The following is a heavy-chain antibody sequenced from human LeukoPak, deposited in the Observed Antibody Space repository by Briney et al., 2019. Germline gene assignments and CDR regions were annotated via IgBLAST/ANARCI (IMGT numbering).Heavy chain of an antibody. CDR3: ARGSRYISTWSRNHWFDP. V-gene: IGHV3-30*02. CDR1: GFTFSSYG. J-gene: IGHJ5*02. CDR2: IRYDGSNK. D-gene: IGHD6-13*01. Sequence: PGGSLRLSCAASGFTFSSYGMHWVRQAPGKGLEWVAFIRYDGSNKYYADSVKGRFTISRDNSKNTLYLQMNSLRAEDTAMYYCARGSRYISTWSRNHWFDPWGQGTLVTVSS.